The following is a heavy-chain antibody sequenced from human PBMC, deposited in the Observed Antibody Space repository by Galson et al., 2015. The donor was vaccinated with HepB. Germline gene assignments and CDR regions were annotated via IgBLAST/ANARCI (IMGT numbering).Heavy chain of an antibody. CDR2: ISGYNGRA. J-gene: IGHJ3*01. CDR1: GYSFNNYA. CDR3: ARDLAAETTDAFDV. Sequence: SVKVSCKASGYSFNNYAITWVRQAPGQGLQWMGWISGYNGRAMYAQEFQGRVTLTIDTSTTTASMEVNRLTSDDTAMYYCARDLAAETTDAFDVWGQRTMVTVSS. D-gene: IGHD6-13*01. V-gene: IGHV1-18*01.